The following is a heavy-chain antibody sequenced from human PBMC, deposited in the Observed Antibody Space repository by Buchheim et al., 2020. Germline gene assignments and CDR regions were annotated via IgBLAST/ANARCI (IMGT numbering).Heavy chain of an antibody. Sequence: QVQLVESGGGVVQPWRSLRLSCAASAFTFCSYGMHWVRHASAKGLEWVAVISYDGSNKYYADSVKGRFPISRDNSMHTLYLQMNSLRDEDTAVYYCARTFCRLGDCYDGIDVWGQGTT. V-gene: IGHV3-30*03. D-gene: IGHD2-15*01. CDR3: ARTFCRLGDCYDGIDV. CDR2: ISYDGSNK. CDR1: AFTFCSYG. J-gene: IGHJ6*02.